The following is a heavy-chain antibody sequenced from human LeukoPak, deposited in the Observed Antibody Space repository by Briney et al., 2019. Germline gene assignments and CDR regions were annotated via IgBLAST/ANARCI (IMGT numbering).Heavy chain of an antibody. V-gene: IGHV1-18*01. CDR1: GYTFTSYG. CDR2: ISAYNGNT. Sequence: ASVKVSCKASGYTFTSYGISWVRQAPGQGLEWMGWISAYNGNTKYAQKLQGRVTMTTDTSTSTAYMELRSLSSDDTAVYYCARDMFPGSSGVVIKNMDIWGKGTTVTVSS. D-gene: IGHD3-3*01. CDR3: ARDMFPGSSGVVIKNMDI. J-gene: IGHJ6*03.